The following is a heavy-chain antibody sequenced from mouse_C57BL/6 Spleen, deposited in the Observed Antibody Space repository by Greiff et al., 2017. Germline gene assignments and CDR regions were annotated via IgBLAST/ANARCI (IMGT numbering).Heavy chain of an antibody. D-gene: IGHD2-12*01. V-gene: IGHV6-6*01. J-gene: IGHJ2*01. CDR2: IRNKANNHAT. CDR3: TIVLYQLPY. Sequence: EVKVEESGGGLVQPGGSMKLSCAASGFTFSDAWMDWVRQSPGKGLEWVGEIRNKANNHATYYAESVKGRFTISRDDSKSSVYLQMNSSRAEDTGIYYGTIVLYQLPYWGEGTTLTVSS. CDR1: GFTFSDAW.